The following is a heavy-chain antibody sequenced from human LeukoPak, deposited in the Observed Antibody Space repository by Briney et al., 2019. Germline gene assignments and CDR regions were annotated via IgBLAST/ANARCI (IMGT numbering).Heavy chain of an antibody. J-gene: IGHJ4*02. D-gene: IGHD6-19*01. CDR2: ISGSGGST. V-gene: IGHV3-23*01. CDR1: GFTFSSYA. Sequence: PGGSLRLSCAASGFTFSSYAMSWVRQAPGKGLEWVSAISGSGGSTYYADSVRGRFTISRDNSKNTLYPQMNSLRAEDTAVYYCAKDRGYVAVTDYWGQGTLVTVSS. CDR3: AKDRGYVAVTDY.